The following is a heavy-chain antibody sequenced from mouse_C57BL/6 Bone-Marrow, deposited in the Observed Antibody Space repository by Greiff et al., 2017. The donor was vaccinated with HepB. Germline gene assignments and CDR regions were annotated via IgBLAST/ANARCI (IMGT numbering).Heavy chain of an antibody. J-gene: IGHJ2*01. V-gene: IGHV3-6*01. CDR2: ISYDGSN. D-gene: IGHD4-1*01. Sequence: EVQRVESGPGLVKPSQSLSLTCSVTGYSITSGYYWNWIRQFPGNKLEWMGYISYDGSNNYNPSLKNRISITRDTSKNQFFLKLNSVTTEDTATYYCARRLGRDYWGQGTTLTVSS. CDR1: GYSITSGYY. CDR3: ARRLGRDY.